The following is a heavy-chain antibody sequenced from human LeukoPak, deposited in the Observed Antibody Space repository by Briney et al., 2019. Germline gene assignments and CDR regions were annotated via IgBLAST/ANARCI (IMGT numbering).Heavy chain of an antibody. CDR3: ARDGGGDYFDY. Sequence: PGRSLRLSCAASGFSFRRYAMHWVRQAPGKGLEWMTVISYDGSNTYYVDSVKGRFTISRDNSKNTLFLLVNSLRPEDTAMYYCARDGGGDYFDYWGQGTLVTVSS. D-gene: IGHD3-16*01. J-gene: IGHJ4*02. CDR2: ISYDGSNT. CDR1: GFSFRRYA. V-gene: IGHV3-30*04.